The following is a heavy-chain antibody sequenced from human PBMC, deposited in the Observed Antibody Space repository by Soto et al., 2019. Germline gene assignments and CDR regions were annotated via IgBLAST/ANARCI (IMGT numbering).Heavy chain of an antibody. D-gene: IGHD6-19*01. Sequence: QVQLVQSGAEVKKPGASVKVSCKASGYTFTSYGISWVRQAPGQGLEWMGWISAYNGNTNYAQKLQGRVTMTTDTCTSTAYMELRRLRCDDTAEYYCARVSEWLAEDYLGQGTLVTGPS. J-gene: IGHJ4*02. CDR1: GYTFTSYG. CDR2: ISAYNGNT. V-gene: IGHV1-18*01. CDR3: ARVSEWLAEDY.